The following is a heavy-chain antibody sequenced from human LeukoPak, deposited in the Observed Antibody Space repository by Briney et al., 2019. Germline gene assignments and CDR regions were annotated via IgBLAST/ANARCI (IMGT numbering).Heavy chain of an antibody. Sequence: GGPLRLSCAASGFSFGDYGMHWVRQAPGKGLEWVAGILFDGSSTYYGDSVKGRFTISRDNSKNTLYLQMSSVRADDTAVYYCAKGYVWGSYRLCGFDSWGQGSLVTVSS. CDR3: AKGYVWGSYRLCGFDS. CDR2: ILFDGSST. D-gene: IGHD3-16*02. J-gene: IGHJ4*02. V-gene: IGHV3-30*18. CDR1: GFSFGDYG.